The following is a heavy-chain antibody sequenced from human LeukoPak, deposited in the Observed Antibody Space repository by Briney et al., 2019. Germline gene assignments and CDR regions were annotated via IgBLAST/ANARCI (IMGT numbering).Heavy chain of an antibody. V-gene: IGHV3-11*03. CDR1: GFTFSDYY. CDR2: ISSSSSYT. J-gene: IGHJ3*02. Sequence: GGSLRLSCAASGFTFSDYYMSWIRQAPGKGLEWVSYISSSSSYTNYADSVKGRFTISRDNAKNSLYLQMNSLRAEDTAVYYCARWTWGVAAAGADAFDIWGQGTMVTVSS. D-gene: IGHD6-13*01. CDR3: ARWTWGVAAAGADAFDI.